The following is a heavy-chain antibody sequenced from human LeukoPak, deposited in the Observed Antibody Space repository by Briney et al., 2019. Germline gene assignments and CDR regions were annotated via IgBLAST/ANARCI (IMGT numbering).Heavy chain of an antibody. CDR2: ISAYNGNT. CDR1: GYTFTSYG. J-gene: IGHJ6*03. CDR3: ARDSRLGEREDYYYYMDV. D-gene: IGHD3-10*01. V-gene: IGHV1-18*01. Sequence: VASVKVSCKASGYTFTSYGISWVRQAPGQGLEWMGWISAYNGNTNYAQKFQGRVTMTRDRSISTAYMEVSRLTSDDTAVYYCARDSRLGEREDYYYYMDVWGKGTTVTVSS.